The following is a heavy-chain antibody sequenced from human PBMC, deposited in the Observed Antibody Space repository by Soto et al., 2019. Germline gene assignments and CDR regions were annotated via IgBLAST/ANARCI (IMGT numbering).Heavy chain of an antibody. Sequence: ASVKVSCKASGYTFTGYYMHWVRQAPGQGLEWMGWINPNSGGTNYAQKFQGRVTMTRDTSISTAYMELSRLRSDDTAVYYCARDKGQDDSSGYYYLSYGMDVWGQGTTVTVSS. V-gene: IGHV1-2*02. J-gene: IGHJ6*02. CDR3: ARDKGQDDSSGYYYLSYGMDV. CDR1: GYTFTGYY. CDR2: INPNSGGT. D-gene: IGHD3-22*01.